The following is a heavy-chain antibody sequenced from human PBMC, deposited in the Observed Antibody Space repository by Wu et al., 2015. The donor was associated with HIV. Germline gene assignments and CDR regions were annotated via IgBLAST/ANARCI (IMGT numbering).Heavy chain of an antibody. J-gene: IGHJ4*02. D-gene: IGHD2-21*01. CDR1: GGTFSSYA. CDR2: IIPILGTP. V-gene: IGHV1-69*11. CDR3: ANKFPRRPFDY. Sequence: QVQLVQSGAEVKKPGSSVKVSCKASGGTFSSYAISWVRQAPGQGLEWMGGIIPILGTPNYAQKFQGRVTITADESTNTAYMELSSLRSEDTAIYFCANKFPRRPFDYWGQGTLVAVSS.